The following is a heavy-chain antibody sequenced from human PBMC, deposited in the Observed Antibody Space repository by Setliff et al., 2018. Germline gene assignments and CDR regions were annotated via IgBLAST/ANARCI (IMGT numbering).Heavy chain of an antibody. V-gene: IGHV4-59*11. CDR3: ARRRLYSSSWFEGAFDI. CDR2: IYYSGST. J-gene: IGHJ3*02. D-gene: IGHD6-13*01. CDR1: GGSISSHY. Sequence: SETLSLTCTVSGGSISSHYWSWIRQPPGKGLEWIGYIYYSGSTSYNPSLKSRVTISVDTSKNQFSLKLSSVTAADTAVYYCARRRLYSSSWFEGAFDIWGQGTMVTVSS.